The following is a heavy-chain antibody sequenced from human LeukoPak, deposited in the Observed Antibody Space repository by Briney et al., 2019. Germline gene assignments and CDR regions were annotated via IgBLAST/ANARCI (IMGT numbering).Heavy chain of an antibody. Sequence: RGSLRLSCAASGFTFSSYSMNWVRQAPGKGLEWVSYISSSSSTIYYADSVKGRFTISRDNAKNSLYLQMNSLRDEDTAVYYCARDSSYDFWSGYYFDYWGQGTLVTVSS. CDR2: ISSSSSTI. J-gene: IGHJ4*02. D-gene: IGHD3-3*01. CDR3: ARDSSYDFWSGYYFDY. V-gene: IGHV3-48*02. CDR1: GFTFSSYS.